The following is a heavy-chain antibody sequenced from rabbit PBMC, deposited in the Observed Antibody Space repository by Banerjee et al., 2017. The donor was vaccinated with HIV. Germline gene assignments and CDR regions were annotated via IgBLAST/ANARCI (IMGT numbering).Heavy chain of an antibody. J-gene: IGHJ4*01. CDR1: GFSFSSSYY. CDR3: ARDLGYADSNYHAL. V-gene: IGHV1S45*01. CDR2: IYAGVGSI. Sequence: QEQLVESGGGLVQPGGSLTLTCTASGFSFSSSYYMCWVRQAPGKGLEWIVIIYAGVGSIDYATWVNGRFTISSDNAQNTMDLQMNSLTAADTATYFCARDLGYADSNYHALWGPGTLVTVS. D-gene: IGHD8-1*01.